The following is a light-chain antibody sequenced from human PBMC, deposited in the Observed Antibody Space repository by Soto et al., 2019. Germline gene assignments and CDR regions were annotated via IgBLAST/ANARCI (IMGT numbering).Light chain of an antibody. J-gene: IGKJ1*01. CDR1: QNVYGN. Sequence: VMTQSPATLSVSPGESATLSFMASQNVYGNLAWYQQKPGQAPRLLIYGASSRATGIPDRFSGSGSGTDFTLTISRLEPEDFAVYYCQQYGSSPWTFGQGTKVDIK. CDR2: GAS. V-gene: IGKV3-20*01. CDR3: QQYGSSPWT.